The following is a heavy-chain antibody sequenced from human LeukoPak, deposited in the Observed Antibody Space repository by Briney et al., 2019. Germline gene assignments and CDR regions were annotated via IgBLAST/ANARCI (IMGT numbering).Heavy chain of an antibody. CDR1: GFTFSSYA. D-gene: IGHD4-23*01. Sequence: HPGGSLRLSCAASGFTFSSYAMHWVRQAPGRRLEWVAVMSYDGSHKYYADSVKGRFTISRDNSKNTLYLQMNSLRAEDTAVYFCAKDLVGWQLQYYFDYWGQGTLVTVSS. J-gene: IGHJ4*02. V-gene: IGHV3-30*04. CDR2: MSYDGSHK. CDR3: AKDLVGWQLQYYFDY.